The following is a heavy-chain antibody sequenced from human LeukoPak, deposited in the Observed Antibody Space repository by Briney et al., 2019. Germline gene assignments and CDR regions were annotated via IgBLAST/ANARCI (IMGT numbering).Heavy chain of an antibody. V-gene: IGHV3-21*01. CDR3: ASGIFHYFDY. J-gene: IGHJ4*02. CDR1: GFTFSSYS. Sequence: GGSLRLSCAASGFTFSSYSMNWVRQAPGKGLEWVPSISSSSSYIYYADSVKGRFTISRDNAKNSLYLQVNSLRAEDTAVYYCASGIFHYFDYWGQGTLVTVSS. D-gene: IGHD1-14*01. CDR2: ISSSSSYI.